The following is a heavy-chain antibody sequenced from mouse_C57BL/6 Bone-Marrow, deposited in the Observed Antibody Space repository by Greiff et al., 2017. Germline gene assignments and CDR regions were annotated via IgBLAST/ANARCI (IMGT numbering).Heavy chain of an antibody. V-gene: IGHV14-2*01. D-gene: IGHD1-1*01. J-gene: IGHJ1*03. Sequence: VQLKQSGAELVKPGASVKLSCTASGFNIKDYYMHWVKQRNEQGLEWIGRIDPEDGETKYAPKFQGKATITAATSSNTAYLQLSSLTSEDTAVYYCASITTVVAKGYFDVWGTGTTVTVSS. CDR1: GFNIKDYY. CDR2: IDPEDGET. CDR3: ASITTVVAKGYFDV.